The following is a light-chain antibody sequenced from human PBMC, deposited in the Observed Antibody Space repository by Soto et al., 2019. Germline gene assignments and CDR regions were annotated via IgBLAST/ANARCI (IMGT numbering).Light chain of an antibody. Sequence: SVLPQAPGTLSFSPGERATLSCRASQSVSSSYLAWYQQKPGQAPRLLIYGASSRATGIPDRFSGSGSGTDFTLTVSRLEPEDFAVYYCQQYGSSPWTFGQGTKVDIK. CDR2: GAS. V-gene: IGKV3-20*01. CDR1: QSVSSSY. J-gene: IGKJ1*01. CDR3: QQYGSSPWT.